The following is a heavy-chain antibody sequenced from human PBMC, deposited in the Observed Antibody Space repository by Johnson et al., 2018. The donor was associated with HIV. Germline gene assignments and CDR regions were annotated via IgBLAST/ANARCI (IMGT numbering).Heavy chain of an antibody. D-gene: IGHD2/OR15-2a*01. V-gene: IGHV3-11*04. J-gene: IGHJ3*01. CDR1: GFTVSSNY. CDR2: ISSSGTTV. Sequence: QVQLVESGGGLIQPGGSLRLSCAASGFTVSSNYMSWVRQTPGKGLEWISYISSSGTTVYSADSVKGRFSISRDNAKHSLYLQMNSLRAEDTAVYYCAGRGHDFRNFLAFDLWGQGTMVTVSS. CDR3: AGRGHDFRNFLAFDL.